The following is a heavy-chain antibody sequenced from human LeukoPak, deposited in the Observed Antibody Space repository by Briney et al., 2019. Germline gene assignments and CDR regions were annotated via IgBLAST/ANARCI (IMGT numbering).Heavy chain of an antibody. V-gene: IGHV4-39*07. CDR1: GGSISSSSYY. J-gene: IGHJ3*02. D-gene: IGHD6-13*01. CDR3: ARIDPITFAIAAAGRGAFDI. Sequence: SETLSLTCTVSGGSISSSSYYWGWIRQPPGKGLEWIGSIYYSGSTYYNPSLKSRVTISVDTSKNQFSLKLSSVTAADTAVYYCARIDPITFAIAAAGRGAFDIWGQGTMVTVSS. CDR2: IYYSGST.